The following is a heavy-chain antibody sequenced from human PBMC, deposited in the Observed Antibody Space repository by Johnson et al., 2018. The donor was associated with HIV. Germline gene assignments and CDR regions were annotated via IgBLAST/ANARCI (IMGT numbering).Heavy chain of an antibody. D-gene: IGHD3-10*01. V-gene: IGHV3-66*02. Sequence: MQLVESGGGLVQPGGSLRLSCAASGFTVSSNYMSWVRQAPGQGLEWVSVIYSGGSTYYADSVKGRFTISRDNSKNTLYLQMNSLRAEDTAVYYCAKWWFRELLPNAFDLWGQGTMVTVSS. CDR1: GFTVSSNY. J-gene: IGHJ3*01. CDR2: IYSGGST. CDR3: AKWWFRELLPNAFDL.